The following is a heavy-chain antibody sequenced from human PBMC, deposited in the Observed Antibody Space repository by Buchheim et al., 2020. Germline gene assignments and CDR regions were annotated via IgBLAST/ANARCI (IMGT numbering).Heavy chain of an antibody. CDR3: ARDSHYYDSSGYPGYFGY. CDR2: ISYDGSNK. Sequence: QVQLVESGGGVVQPGRSLRLSCAASGFTFSSYAMHWVRQAPGKGLEWVAVISYDGSNKYYADSVKGRFTISRDNSKNTLYLQMNSLRAEDTAVYYCARDSHYYDSSGYPGYFGYWGQGTL. CDR1: GFTFSSYA. D-gene: IGHD3-22*01. V-gene: IGHV3-30-3*01. J-gene: IGHJ4*02.